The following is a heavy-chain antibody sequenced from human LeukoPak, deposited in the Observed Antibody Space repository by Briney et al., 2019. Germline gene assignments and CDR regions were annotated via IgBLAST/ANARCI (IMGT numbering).Heavy chain of an antibody. Sequence: GGSLRLSCAASGFTFSSYAMSWVRQAPGKGLEWASAISGSGGSTYYADSVKGRFTIARDNSKNTLYLKMNSLRAEYTAVHYCAKDRQVAATWFDPWGQGTLVTVSS. CDR2: ISGSGGST. CDR1: GFTFSSYA. CDR3: AKDRQVAATWFDP. V-gene: IGHV3-23*01. J-gene: IGHJ5*02. D-gene: IGHD2-15*01.